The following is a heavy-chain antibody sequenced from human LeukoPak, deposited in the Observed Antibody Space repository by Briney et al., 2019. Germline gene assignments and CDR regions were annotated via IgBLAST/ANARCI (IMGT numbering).Heavy chain of an antibody. Sequence: AASVKVSCKASGYTFTDYYMHWVRQAPGQGLEWMGWISPNSGGTNYAQKFQGRVTMTRDTSISTAYMELSRLRSDDTAVYYCARDYVGDNWFDHWGQGTLVTVSS. CDR2: ISPNSGGT. V-gene: IGHV1-2*02. CDR1: GYTFTDYY. J-gene: IGHJ5*02. CDR3: ARDYVGDNWFDH. D-gene: IGHD3-16*01.